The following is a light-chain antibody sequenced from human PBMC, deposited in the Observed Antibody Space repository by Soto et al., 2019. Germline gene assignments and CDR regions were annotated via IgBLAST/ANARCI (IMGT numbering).Light chain of an antibody. CDR3: QQYNNWPPWT. V-gene: IGKV3-15*01. J-gene: IGKJ1*01. CDR1: QSVSSN. Sequence: EIVMTKSPATLSVSPGERATLSCRASQSVSSNLAWYQQKPGQAPRLLIYGASNRTTGIPARFSGSGSGTDFTLTISSLQSEDFAVYYCQQYNNWPPWTFGQGTKVEIK. CDR2: GAS.